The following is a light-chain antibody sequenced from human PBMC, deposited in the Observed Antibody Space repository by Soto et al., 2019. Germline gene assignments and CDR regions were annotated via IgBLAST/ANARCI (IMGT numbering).Light chain of an antibody. V-gene: IGLV3-25*02. CDR1: ALPKQY. CDR2: KNT. CDR3: QSADSSGSYYV. Sequence: SYELTQPPSVSVSPGQTARITCSGDALPKQYAYWYQQKPVQAPVLVIYKNTERPSGIPERFSGSSSGTTVTLTIGGVQAEDEADYYCQSADSSGSYYVFGTGTKVTVL. J-gene: IGLJ1*01.